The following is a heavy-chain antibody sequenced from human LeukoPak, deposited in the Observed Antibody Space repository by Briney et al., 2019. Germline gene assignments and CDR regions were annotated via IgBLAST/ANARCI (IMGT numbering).Heavy chain of an antibody. Sequence: GGSLRLSCAASGFTFTTYSWNWVRQAPGKGLEWVSYISSSSGTIYYADSVKGRFTISRDNAKNSLYLQMNSLRADDTAFYYCAREYASSSGRAFDIWGQGTLVTVSS. J-gene: IGHJ3*02. V-gene: IGHV3-48*04. CDR1: GFTFTTYS. D-gene: IGHD6-6*01. CDR3: AREYASSSGRAFDI. CDR2: ISSSSGTI.